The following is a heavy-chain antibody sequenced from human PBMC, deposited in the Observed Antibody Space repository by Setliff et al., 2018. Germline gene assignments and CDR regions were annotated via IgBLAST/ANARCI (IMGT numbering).Heavy chain of an antibody. J-gene: IGHJ4*02. CDR3: ARSVSYCGPDCSRRFDF. CDR2: MDPNNGQT. Sequence: ASVKVSCKASGYTFTAYHINWVRQATGQGLEWMGWMDPNNGQTGYAQKFQGRVTFTRDTSISAAYMELSSLGSEDTAIYYCARSVSYCGPDCSRRFDFCGQGTLVTVSS. D-gene: IGHD2-21*02. V-gene: IGHV1-8*03. CDR1: GYTFTAYH.